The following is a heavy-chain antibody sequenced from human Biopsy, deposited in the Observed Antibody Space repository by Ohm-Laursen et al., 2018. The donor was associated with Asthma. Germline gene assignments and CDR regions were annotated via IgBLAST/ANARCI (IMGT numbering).Heavy chain of an antibody. CDR3: ARGVDRVTGLLDHFDS. J-gene: IGHJ4*02. CDR1: GGSFSNYY. CDR2: INHRGST. V-gene: IGHV4-34*01. D-gene: IGHD2-21*02. Sequence: SQTLSLTCAVYGGSFSNYYWTWIRQPPGKGLEWIGEINHRGSTNYNPSLKSRVTISIDASKNQFPLKLTSVTAADTAVYYCARGVDRVTGLLDHFDSWGQGTLVTVSS.